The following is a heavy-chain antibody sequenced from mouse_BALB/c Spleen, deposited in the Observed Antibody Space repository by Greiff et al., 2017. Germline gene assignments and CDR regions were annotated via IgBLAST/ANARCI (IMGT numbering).Heavy chain of an antibody. CDR2: IWAGGST. CDR3: ARVRLRQWYFDV. D-gene: IGHD2-2*01. J-gene: IGHJ1*01. CDR1: GFSLTSYG. Sequence: VHLVESGPGLVAPSQSLSITCTVSGFSLTSYGVHWVRQPPGKGLEWLGVIWAGGSTNYNSALMSRLSISKDNSKSQVFLKMNSLQTDDTAMYYCARVRLRQWYFDVWGAGTTVTVSS. V-gene: IGHV2-9*02.